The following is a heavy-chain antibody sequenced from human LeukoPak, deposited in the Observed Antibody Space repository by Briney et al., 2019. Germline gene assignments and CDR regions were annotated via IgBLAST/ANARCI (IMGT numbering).Heavy chain of an antibody. CDR2: INPNSGGT. J-gene: IGHJ4*02. Sequence: ASVKVSCKASGYTFTGYYMRWVRQAPGQGLEWMGWINPNSGGTDYAQKFQCRVTMTRDTSISTAYMELSRLRSDDTAVYYCASRGYYDSSGYTYYFDYWGQGTLVTVSS. CDR1: GYTFTGYY. CDR3: ASRGYYDSSGYTYYFDY. V-gene: IGHV1-2*02. D-gene: IGHD3-22*01.